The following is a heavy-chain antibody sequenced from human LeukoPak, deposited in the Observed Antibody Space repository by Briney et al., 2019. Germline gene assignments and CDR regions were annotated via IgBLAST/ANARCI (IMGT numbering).Heavy chain of an antibody. D-gene: IGHD2/OR15-2a*01. J-gene: IGHJ4*02. CDR3: ARDRGYFYDQLDY. Sequence: GGSLRLSCAASGFTFSSYAMSWVRQAPGKGLEWVSAISVSGGVRSYADSVKGRFTISRDDARNSPYLQMNSLKDEDTAVYYCARDRGYFYDQLDYWGQGTLVTVSS. CDR1: GFTFSSYA. V-gene: IGHV3-23*01. CDR2: ISVSGGVR.